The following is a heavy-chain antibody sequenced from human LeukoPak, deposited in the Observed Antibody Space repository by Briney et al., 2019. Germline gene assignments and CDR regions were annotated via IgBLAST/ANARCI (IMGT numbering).Heavy chain of an antibody. V-gene: IGHV3-21*01. D-gene: IGHD6-19*01. CDR1: GFTFSSYS. Sequence: GGSLRLSCAASGFTFSSYSMNWVRQAPGKGLEWVSFISSSSSYIYCADSVKGRFTISRDNAKNSLYLQMNSLRAEDTAVYYCARSDSGWSQIDYWGQGTLVTVSS. CDR3: ARSDSGWSQIDY. J-gene: IGHJ4*02. CDR2: ISSSSSYI.